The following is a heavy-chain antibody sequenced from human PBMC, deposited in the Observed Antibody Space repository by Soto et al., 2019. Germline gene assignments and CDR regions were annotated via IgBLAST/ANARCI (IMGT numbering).Heavy chain of an antibody. Sequence: PGESLKISCKGSGYSFTSYWIGWVRQMPGKGLEWMGIIYPGDSDTRYSPSFQGQVTISADKSISTAYLQWSSLKASDTAMYYCASLYYYDSSGYYIDAFDIWGQGTMVTVSS. D-gene: IGHD3-22*01. CDR2: IYPGDSDT. CDR3: ASLYYYDSSGYYIDAFDI. V-gene: IGHV5-51*01. J-gene: IGHJ3*02. CDR1: GYSFTSYW.